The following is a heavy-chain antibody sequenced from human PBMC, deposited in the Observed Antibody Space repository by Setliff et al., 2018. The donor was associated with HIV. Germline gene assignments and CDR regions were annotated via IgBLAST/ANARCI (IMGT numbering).Heavy chain of an antibody. J-gene: IGHJ5*02. CDR3: ASGGYYGSGRYYGGWFDP. Sequence: SETLSLTCTVSGDSLSSDYYYWTWIRQHPEKGLEWIGYIYYSGSTLYNPSLRSRPSMSVDTSKNQFSLELSSVTAADTAVYFCASGGYYGSGRYYGGWFDPWGQGTRVTVSS. CDR1: GDSLSSDYYY. D-gene: IGHD3-10*01. V-gene: IGHV4-31*03. CDR2: IYYSGST.